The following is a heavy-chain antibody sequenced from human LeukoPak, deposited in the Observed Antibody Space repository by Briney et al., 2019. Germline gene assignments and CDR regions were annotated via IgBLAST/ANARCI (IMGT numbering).Heavy chain of an antibody. CDR3: ARDSADATVTTEEIDY. CDR2: ISSSSSYI. Sequence: TGGSLRLSCAASGFTFSSYSMNWVRQAPGKGLEWVSSISSSSSYIYYADSVKGRFTISRDNAKNSLYLQMNSLRAEDTAVYYCARDSADATVTTEEIDYWGQGTLVTVSS. J-gene: IGHJ4*02. V-gene: IGHV3-21*01. D-gene: IGHD4-11*01. CDR1: GFTFSSYS.